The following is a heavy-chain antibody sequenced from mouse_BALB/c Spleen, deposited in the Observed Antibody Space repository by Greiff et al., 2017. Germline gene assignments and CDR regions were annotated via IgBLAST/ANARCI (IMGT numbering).Heavy chain of an antibody. Sequence: EVKLEESGGGLVQPGGSMKLSCVASGFTFSNYWMNWVRQSPEKGLEWVAEIRLKSNNYATHYAESVKGRFTISRDDSKSSVYLQMNNLRAEDTGIYYCTRGIHYYGYPDDWGQGTTLTVSS. CDR3: TRGIHYYGYPDD. CDR1: GFTFSNYW. D-gene: IGHD1-2*01. J-gene: IGHJ2*01. CDR2: IRLKSNNYAT. V-gene: IGHV6-6*02.